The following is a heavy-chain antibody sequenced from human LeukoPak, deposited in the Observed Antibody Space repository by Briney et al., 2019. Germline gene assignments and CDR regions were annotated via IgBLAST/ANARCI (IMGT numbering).Heavy chain of an antibody. V-gene: IGHV3-23*01. Sequence: GGTLRLSCASSGFTFSSYGMSWVRQAPGKGLEWVSAISGSGGSTYYADSVKGRFTISRDNSKNTLYLQMNSLRAEDTAVYYCARRGDPAYFYMDVWGKGTTVTISS. CDR3: ARRGDPAYFYMDV. CDR2: ISGSGGST. J-gene: IGHJ6*03. CDR1: GFTFSSYG. D-gene: IGHD4-17*01.